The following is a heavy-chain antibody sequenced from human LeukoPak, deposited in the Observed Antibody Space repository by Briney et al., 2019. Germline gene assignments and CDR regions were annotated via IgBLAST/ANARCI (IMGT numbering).Heavy chain of an antibody. V-gene: IGHV3-21*01. CDR3: ARASGGGYYFDY. CDR2: ISGTSNYI. D-gene: IGHD2-15*01. CDR1: GFTLSPYS. Sequence: GGSLRLSCTAFGFTLSPYSMNWVRQAPGKGLEWVSSISGTSNYIYYADSVKGRFTISRDNAKNSLYLQMNSLRAEDTAVYYCARASGGGYYFDYWGQGTLVTVSS. J-gene: IGHJ4*02.